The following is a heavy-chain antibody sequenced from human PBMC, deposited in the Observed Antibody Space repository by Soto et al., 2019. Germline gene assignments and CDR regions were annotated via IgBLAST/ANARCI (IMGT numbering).Heavy chain of an antibody. CDR3: ARVTVSAPSLHQGWLAP. J-gene: IGHJ5*02. D-gene: IGHD6-19*01. V-gene: IGHV1-8*01. CDR2: MNPNSGNT. Sequence: ASVKVSCKASGYTFTSYDINWVRQATGQGLEWMGWMNPNSGNTGYAQKLQGRVTMTRNTSTSTAYMELRSLRSDDTAVYYCARVTVSAPSLHQGWLAPWGQG. CDR1: GYTFTSYD.